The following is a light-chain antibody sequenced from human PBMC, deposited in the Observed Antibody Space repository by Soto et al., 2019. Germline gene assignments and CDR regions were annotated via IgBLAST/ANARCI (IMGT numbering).Light chain of an antibody. CDR1: SSDVGGYNY. J-gene: IGLJ1*01. CDR3: SSYAGSNNVLYV. V-gene: IGLV2-8*01. CDR2: EVS. Sequence: QSVLTQHPSASGSPGQSVTISCTGTSSDVGGYNYVSWYQHHPGKAPKLLIYEVSMRPLGVPDRFSGSKSGNTASLTVSGLQAEDEADYYCSSYAGSNNVLYVFGTGTKVTVL.